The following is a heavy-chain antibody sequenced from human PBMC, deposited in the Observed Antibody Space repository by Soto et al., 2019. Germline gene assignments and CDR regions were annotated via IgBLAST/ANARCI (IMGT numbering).Heavy chain of an antibody. CDR2: ISSNGGST. CDR1: GFTFSSYA. CDR3: VKDYVGSWLSTFGY. V-gene: IGHV3-64D*08. J-gene: IGHJ4*02. D-gene: IGHD6-13*01. Sequence: PGGSLRLSCSASGFTFSSYAMHWVRQAPGKGLEYVSAISSNGGSTYYADSVKGRFTISRDNSKNTLYLQMSSLRAEDTVVYYCVKDYVGSWLSTFGYWGQGTLVTVSS.